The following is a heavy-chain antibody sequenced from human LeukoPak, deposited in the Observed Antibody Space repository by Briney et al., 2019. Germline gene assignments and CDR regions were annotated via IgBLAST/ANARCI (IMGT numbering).Heavy chain of an antibody. CDR1: RLTVSSNY. CDR2: IYSGGST. Sequence: GGSLRLSCTASRLTVSSNYMSWVRQAPGKGLEWVSVIYSGGSTYYADSVNGRFTISSDNYKNTLYLQMNRLRAEDTAVYYCARGGGYSNGFDYWGQGTLVTVSS. CDR3: ARGGGYSNGFDY. J-gene: IGHJ4*02. V-gene: IGHV3-66*02. D-gene: IGHD5-18*01.